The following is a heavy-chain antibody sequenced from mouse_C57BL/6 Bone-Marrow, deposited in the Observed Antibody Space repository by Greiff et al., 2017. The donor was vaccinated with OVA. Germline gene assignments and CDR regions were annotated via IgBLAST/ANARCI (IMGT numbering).Heavy chain of an antibody. CDR2: IYPGDGDT. D-gene: IGHD4-1*01. Sequence: VKLVESGAELVKPGASVKISCKASGYAFSSYWMNWVKQRPGKGLEWIGQIYPGDGDTNYNGKFKGKATLTADKSSSTAYMQLSSLTSEDSAVYFCARERTVYYFDYWGQGTTLTVSS. CDR3: ARERTVYYFDY. V-gene: IGHV1-80*01. J-gene: IGHJ2*01. CDR1: GYAFSSYW.